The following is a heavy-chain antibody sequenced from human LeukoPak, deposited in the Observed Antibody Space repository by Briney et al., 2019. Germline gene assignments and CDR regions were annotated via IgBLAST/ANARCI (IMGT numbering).Heavy chain of an antibody. CDR3: AKGIALAAAPDY. D-gene: IGHD6-19*01. J-gene: IGHJ4*02. Sequence: PGGSLRLSCAASGFTFTNYALHWVRQAPGKGLEWVAVISYDGTNKYYADSVKGRSTISRDNAKNSLYLQMNSLRAEDTAVYYCAKGIALAAAPDYWGQGTLVTVSS. V-gene: IGHV3-30-3*01. CDR1: GFTFTNYA. CDR2: ISYDGTNK.